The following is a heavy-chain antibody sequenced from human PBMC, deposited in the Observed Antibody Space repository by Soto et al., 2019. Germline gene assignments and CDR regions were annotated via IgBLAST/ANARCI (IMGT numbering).Heavy chain of an antibody. J-gene: IGHJ4*02. Sequence: EVQLLESGGGLVQPGGSLRLSCAASGFTFSSYAMSWVRQAPGKGLEWVSAIRGSGGSTYYADSVKGRFTISRDNSKNTLNVQMNSLRAEDTAVDYCAKRLAARYLDYWGQGTLVTVSS. V-gene: IGHV3-23*01. CDR1: GFTFSSYA. CDR2: IRGSGGST. CDR3: AKRLAARYLDY. D-gene: IGHD6-6*01.